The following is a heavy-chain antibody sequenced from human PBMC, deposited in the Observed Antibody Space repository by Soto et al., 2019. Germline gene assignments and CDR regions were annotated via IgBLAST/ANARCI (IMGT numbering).Heavy chain of an antibody. V-gene: IGHV1-18*01. CDR1: GYTFNRHG. CDR3: VRGVSGSLEEYFQH. Sequence: QVQLVQSGAEVKQSGASVKVSCKTSGYTFNRHGISWVRQAPGQGLEWVGWISPNNGDTRYAQKVQGRLSMTTDTSTDTAYMDLRSLSSDDTAVYYCVRGVSGSLEEYFQHWGQGTLVTVSS. D-gene: IGHD3-22*01. CDR2: ISPNNGDT. J-gene: IGHJ1*01.